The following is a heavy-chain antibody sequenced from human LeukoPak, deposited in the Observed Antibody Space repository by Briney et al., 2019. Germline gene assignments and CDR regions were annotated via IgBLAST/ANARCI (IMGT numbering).Heavy chain of an antibody. CDR1: GYTFTSYY. D-gene: IGHD6-19*01. Sequence: ASLKVSCKASGYTFTSYYMHWVLQAPGQGLEWMGIINPSGGSTSYAQKFQGRVTMTRDTSTSTVYMELSSLRSEDTAVYYCAREGSTGWTFDYWGQGTLVTVSS. CDR2: INPSGGST. V-gene: IGHV1-46*01. J-gene: IGHJ4*02. CDR3: AREGSTGWTFDY.